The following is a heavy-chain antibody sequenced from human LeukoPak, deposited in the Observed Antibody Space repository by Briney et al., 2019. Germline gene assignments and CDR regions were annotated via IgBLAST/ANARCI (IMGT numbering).Heavy chain of an antibody. Sequence: SVKVSCKASGFTFTSSAMQWVRQARGQRLEWIGWIVVGSGNTNYAQTFQERVTITRDMSTSTAYMELSSLRSEDTAVYYCAADMISRYYDSSGYDAFDIWGQGTMVTVSS. D-gene: IGHD3-22*01. J-gene: IGHJ3*02. CDR2: IVVGSGNT. CDR1: GFTFTSSA. CDR3: AADMISRYYDSSGYDAFDI. V-gene: IGHV1-58*02.